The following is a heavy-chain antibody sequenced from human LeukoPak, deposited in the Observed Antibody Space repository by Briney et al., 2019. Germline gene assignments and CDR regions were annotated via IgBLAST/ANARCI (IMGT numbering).Heavy chain of an antibody. CDR1: GFXFSAYE. D-gene: IGHD6-19*01. J-gene: IGHJ4*02. V-gene: IGHV3-48*03. CDR3: ARVYSSGWSY. Sequence: GGSLRLSCAASGFXFSAYEMNWVRQAPGKGQEWVSYISSSGSTIYYADSVKGRFTISRDNAKKSLYLQMNSLRAEDTAVYYCARVYSSGWSYWGQGTLVIVSS. CDR2: ISSSGSTI.